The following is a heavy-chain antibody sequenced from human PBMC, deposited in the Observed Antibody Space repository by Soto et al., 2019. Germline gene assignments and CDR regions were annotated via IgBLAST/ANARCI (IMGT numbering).Heavy chain of an antibody. D-gene: IGHD6-19*01. CDR2: TYYRSKWYN. V-gene: IGHV6-1*01. CDR3: ARAWGFSSGWYGSFSY. Sequence: SETLSLTCAISGDSVSSNRAAWNWIRQSPSRGLEWLGRTYYRSKWYNDYAVSVKSRITINPDTSKNQFSLQLNSVTPEDTAVYYCARAWGFSSGWYGSFSYWGQGTLVTVSS. J-gene: IGHJ4*02. CDR1: GDSVSSNRAA.